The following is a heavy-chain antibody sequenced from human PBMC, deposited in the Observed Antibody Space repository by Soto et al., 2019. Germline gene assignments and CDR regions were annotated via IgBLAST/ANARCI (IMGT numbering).Heavy chain of an antibody. CDR1: GFTFKTYS. CDR3: ARGMGHFDL. J-gene: IGHJ4*02. D-gene: IGHD3-9*01. Sequence: GGSLRLSCSTSGFTFKTYSMNWVRQAPAKGLERVSSITPSSTYMYYADSVKGRFTISRDNAQNSVYLQMNSLRAEDTAVYYWARGMGHFDLWGQGNVVTVSS. V-gene: IGHV3-21*01. CDR2: ITPSSTYM.